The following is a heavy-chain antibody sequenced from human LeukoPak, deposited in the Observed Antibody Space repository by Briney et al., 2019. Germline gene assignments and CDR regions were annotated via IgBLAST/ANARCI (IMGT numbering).Heavy chain of an antibody. CDR2: IWYDGSNK. CDR1: GFTFSSYG. J-gene: IGHJ3*02. Sequence: GRSLRLSCAASGFTFSSYGMHWVRQAPGKGLEWVAVIWYDGSNKYYADSVKGRFTISRDNSKNTLYLQMNGLRAEDTAVYYCVRRSGSDYDAFDIWGQGTMVTVSS. V-gene: IGHV3-33*01. D-gene: IGHD5-12*01. CDR3: VRRSGSDYDAFDI.